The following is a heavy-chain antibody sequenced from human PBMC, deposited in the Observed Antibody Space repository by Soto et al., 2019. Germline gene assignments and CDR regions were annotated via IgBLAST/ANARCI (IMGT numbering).Heavy chain of an antibody. CDR3: AREAAALGNDY. CDR2: MNANSGNT. Sequence: QVQLVQSGAEVKKPGASVKVSCKASGYTFTSYDINWVRQATGQGLEWMGWMNANSGNTGYAQKFQGRVTMTRNTSISTAYMEMSIRRSEATAVYYCAREAAALGNDYWGQGTLVTVSS. J-gene: IGHJ4*02. CDR1: GYTFTSYD. D-gene: IGHD2-2*01. V-gene: IGHV1-8*01.